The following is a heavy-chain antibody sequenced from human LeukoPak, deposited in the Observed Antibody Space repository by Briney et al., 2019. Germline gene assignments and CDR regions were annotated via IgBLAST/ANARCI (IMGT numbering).Heavy chain of an antibody. J-gene: IGHJ3*02. Sequence: ASVKVSRKASGGTFSSYTISWVRQAPGQGLEWMGRIIPILGIANYAQKFQGRVTITADKSTSTAYMELSSLRSEDTAVYYCARSAYGDYPAAAFDIWGQGTMVTVSS. CDR3: ARSAYGDYPAAAFDI. V-gene: IGHV1-69*02. CDR2: IIPILGIA. CDR1: GGTFSSYT. D-gene: IGHD4-17*01.